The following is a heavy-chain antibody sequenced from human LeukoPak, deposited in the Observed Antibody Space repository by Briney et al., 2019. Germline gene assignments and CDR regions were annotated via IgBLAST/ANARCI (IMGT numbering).Heavy chain of an antibody. CDR3: ARSPSGPPASDGYNPDY. D-gene: IGHD5-24*01. J-gene: IGHJ4*02. V-gene: IGHV3-7*01. CDR1: GFTFSRYW. CDR2: IKHDGGEK. Sequence: GGSLRLSCAASGFTFSRYWMSWVRQAPGKGLEWVANIKHDGGEKYYVDSVKGRFTISRDNSKNTLYLQMNSLRAEDTAVYYCARSPSGPPASDGYNPDYWGQGTLVTVSS.